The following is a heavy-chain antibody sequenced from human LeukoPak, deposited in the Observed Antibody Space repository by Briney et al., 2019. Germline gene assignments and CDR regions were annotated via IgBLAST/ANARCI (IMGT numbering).Heavy chain of an antibody. CDR2: ISGSGGST. Sequence: PGGSLRLSCAASGFTFSSYGMSWVRQAPGKGLEWVSAISGSGGSTYYADSVKGRFTISRDNSKNTLYLQMNSLRAEDTAVYYCARVPFPVTYYYGSGSYYRGWYFDLWGRGTLVTVSS. D-gene: IGHD3-10*01. CDR1: GFTFSSYG. V-gene: IGHV3-23*01. J-gene: IGHJ2*01. CDR3: ARVPFPVTYYYGSGSYYRGWYFDL.